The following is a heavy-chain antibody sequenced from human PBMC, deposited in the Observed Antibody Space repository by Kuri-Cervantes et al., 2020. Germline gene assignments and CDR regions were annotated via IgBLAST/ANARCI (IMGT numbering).Heavy chain of an antibody. J-gene: IGHJ2*01. CDR1: GLTFDDYA. CDR3: AKGASGGYCSSTSCYAFYWYFDL. D-gene: IGHD2-2*01. Sequence: SLKISCAASGLTFDDYAMHWVRQAPGKGLEWVSGISWNSGSIGYADSVKGRFTISRDNAKNSLYLQMNSLRAEDTALYYCAKGASGGYCSSTSCYAFYWYFDLWGRGTLVTFSS. V-gene: IGHV3-9*01. CDR2: ISWNSGSI.